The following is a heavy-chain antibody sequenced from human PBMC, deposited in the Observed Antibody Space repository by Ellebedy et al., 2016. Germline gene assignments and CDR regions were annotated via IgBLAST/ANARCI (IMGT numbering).Heavy chain of an antibody. V-gene: IGHV1-3*01. CDR3: ARGSGILWFGEDFDY. J-gene: IGHJ4*02. CDR2: INAGNGNT. CDR1: GYTFTSYA. Sequence: ASVKVSCKASGYTFTSYAMHWVRQAPGQRLEWMGWINAGNGNTKYSQKFQGRVTITRDTSASTAYMELSSLRSEDTAVYYCARGSGILWFGEDFDYWGQGTLVTVSS. D-gene: IGHD3-10*01.